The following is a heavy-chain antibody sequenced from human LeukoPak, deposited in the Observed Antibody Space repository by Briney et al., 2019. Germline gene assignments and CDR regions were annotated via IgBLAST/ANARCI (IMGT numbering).Heavy chain of an antibody. V-gene: IGHV4-38-2*02. CDR2: IYHSGST. J-gene: IGHJ4*02. CDR3: AREPKYGSGSYYLDY. Sequence: SETLSLTCAVSGYSISSGYYWGWLQQPPGKGLEWIGSIYHSGSTYYNPSLKSRVTISVDTSKNQFSLKLSSVTAADTAVYYCAREPKYGSGSYYLDYWGQGTLVTVSS. CDR1: GYSISSGYY. D-gene: IGHD3-10*01.